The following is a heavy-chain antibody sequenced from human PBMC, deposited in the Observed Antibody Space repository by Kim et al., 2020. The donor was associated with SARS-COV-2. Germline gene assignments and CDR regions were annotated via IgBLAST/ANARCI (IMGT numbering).Heavy chain of an antibody. V-gene: IGHV3-74*01. CDR3: ARDTPYSSGWYGHGFDP. CDR1: GFTFSSYW. J-gene: IGHJ5*02. Sequence: GGSLRLSCAASGFTFSSYWMHWVRQAPGKGLVWVSRINSDGSSTSYVDSVKGRFTISRDNAKNTLYLQMNSLRAEDTAVYYCARDTPYSSGWYGHGFDPWGQGTLVTVSS. D-gene: IGHD6-19*01. CDR2: INSDGSST.